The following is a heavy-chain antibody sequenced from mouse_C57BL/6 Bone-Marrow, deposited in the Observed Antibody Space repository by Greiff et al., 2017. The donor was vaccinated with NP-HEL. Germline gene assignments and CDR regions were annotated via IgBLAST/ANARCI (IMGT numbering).Heavy chain of an antibody. J-gene: IGHJ1*03. V-gene: IGHV5-6*01. D-gene: IGHD1-1*01. CDR2: ISSGGSYT. CDR1: GFTFSSYG. Sequence: VQLKESGGDLVKPGGSLKLSCAASGFTFSSYGMSWVRQTPDKRLEWVATISSGGSYTYYPDSVKGRFTISRDNAKNTLYLQMSSLKSEDTAMYYCARPHYYGSSPYWYFDVWGTGTTVTVSS. CDR3: ARPHYYGSSPYWYFDV.